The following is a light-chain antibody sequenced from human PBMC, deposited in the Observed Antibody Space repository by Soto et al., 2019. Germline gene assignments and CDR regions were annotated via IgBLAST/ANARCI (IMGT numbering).Light chain of an antibody. CDR3: AAWDDSLNGLV. V-gene: IGLV1-44*01. CDR2: SNN. CDR1: RSNIGSNT. J-gene: IGLJ2*01. Sequence: QSVLTQPPSASGTPGQRVTISCSGSRSNIGSNTVNWYQQLPGTAPKLLIYSNNQRPSGVPGRFSGSKSGTSASLAISGLQSEDEADYYCAAWDDSLNGLVFGGGTKLTVL.